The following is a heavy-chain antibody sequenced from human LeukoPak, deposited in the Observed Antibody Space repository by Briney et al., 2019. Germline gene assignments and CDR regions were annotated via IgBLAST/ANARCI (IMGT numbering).Heavy chain of an antibody. J-gene: IGHJ4*02. CDR2: ISYDENNQ. CDR1: GFTFSSYA. Sequence: PGGSLRLSCAASGFTFSSYAMHWVRQAPGRGPEWVAVISYDENNQYYTDSVKGRFTISRDNSKNTLFLQMNSLRAEDTALYYCARARNWNYQTPFDCWGQGTLVTVSS. V-gene: IGHV3-30-3*01. CDR3: ARARNWNYQTPFDC. D-gene: IGHD1-7*01.